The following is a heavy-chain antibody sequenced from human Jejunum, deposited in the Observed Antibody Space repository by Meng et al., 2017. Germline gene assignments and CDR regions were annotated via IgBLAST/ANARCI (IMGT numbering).Heavy chain of an antibody. V-gene: IGHV3-23*01. CDR2: LSGSGRSA. D-gene: IGHD3-16*02. CDR3: AKERSVIPGACGH. CDR1: EFSFSNFA. Sequence: EVQLLESGGGLVQPAGSLTLSCVGSEFSFSNFAMTWVRQAPGKGLEGVSSLSGSGRSAYYAESVKGRFTISRDDSRNTVYLHMTSLRVEDSALYFCAKERSVIPGACGHWGRGTLVTVSS. J-gene: IGHJ4*01.